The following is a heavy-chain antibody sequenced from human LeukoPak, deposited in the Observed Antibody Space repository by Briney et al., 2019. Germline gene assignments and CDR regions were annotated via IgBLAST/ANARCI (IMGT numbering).Heavy chain of an antibody. CDR2: IYYSGST. CDR1: GGSISSYY. Sequence: SETLSLTCTVSGGSISSYYWSWIRQPPGKGLEWIGYIYYSGSTNYNPSLKSRVTISVDTSKNQFSLKLSSVTAADTAVYYCARCSSSSGILDYWGQGTLVTVSS. V-gene: IGHV4-59*01. D-gene: IGHD6-6*01. J-gene: IGHJ4*02. CDR3: ARCSSSSGILDY.